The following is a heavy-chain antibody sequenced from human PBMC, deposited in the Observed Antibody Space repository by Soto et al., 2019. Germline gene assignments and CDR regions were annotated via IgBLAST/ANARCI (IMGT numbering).Heavy chain of an antibody. CDR2: ITGIDGRT. CDR3: AKDRGPYCSGGICYPPSWFDP. J-gene: IGHJ5*02. CDR1: GFTFGNYA. D-gene: IGHD2-15*01. Sequence: GGSLRLSCVGSGFTFGNYAMSWVGQAPGKGLEWVSSITGIDGRTYYADSVKGRFTISRDNPKNTLYLQMNNLRAEDTAMFYCAKDRGPYCSGGICYPPSWFDPWGQGTQGTVSS. V-gene: IGHV3-23*01.